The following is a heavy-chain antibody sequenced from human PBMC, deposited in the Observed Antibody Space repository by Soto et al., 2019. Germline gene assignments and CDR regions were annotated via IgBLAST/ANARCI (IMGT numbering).Heavy chain of an antibody. Sequence: GGSLRLSCAASGFTFSNAWMNWVRQAPGKGLEWVGRIKSKTDGGTTDYAAPVKGRFTISRDDSKNTLYLQMNSLKTEDTAVYYCLAYGDYVGSFDYWGQGTLVTVSS. CDR2: IKSKTDGGTT. V-gene: IGHV3-15*07. D-gene: IGHD4-17*01. J-gene: IGHJ4*02. CDR3: LAYGDYVGSFDY. CDR1: GFTFSNAW.